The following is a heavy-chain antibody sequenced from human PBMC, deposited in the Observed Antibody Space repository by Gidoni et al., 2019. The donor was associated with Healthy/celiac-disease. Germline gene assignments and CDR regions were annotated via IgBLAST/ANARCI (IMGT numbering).Heavy chain of an antibody. CDR2: IIPILGIA. Sequence: QVQLVQSGAEVKKPGSSVKVSCKASGGTFSSYTISWVRQAPGQGLEWMGRIIPILGIANYAQKFQGRVTITADKSTSTAYMELSSLRSEDTAVYYCARGRLGELSSHFDYWGQGTLVTVSS. J-gene: IGHJ4*02. D-gene: IGHD3-16*02. CDR3: ARGRLGELSSHFDY. V-gene: IGHV1-69*02. CDR1: GGTFSSYT.